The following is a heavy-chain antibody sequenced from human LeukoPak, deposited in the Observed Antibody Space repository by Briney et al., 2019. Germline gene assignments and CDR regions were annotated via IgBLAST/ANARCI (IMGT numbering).Heavy chain of an antibody. J-gene: IGHJ4*02. Sequence: GGSLRLSCAASGCTFSSYGMHWVRQAPGKGLEWVAVISYDGSNKYYADSVKGRFTISRDNSKNTRYLQMNSQRAKDTAVYYCAKGARIVVVVAADYWGQGTLVTVSS. CDR1: GCTFSSYG. CDR2: ISYDGSNK. D-gene: IGHD2-15*01. V-gene: IGHV3-30*18. CDR3: AKGARIVVVVAADY.